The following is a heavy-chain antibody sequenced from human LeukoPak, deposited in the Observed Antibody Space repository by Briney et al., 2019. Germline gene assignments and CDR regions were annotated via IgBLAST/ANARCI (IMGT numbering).Heavy chain of an antibody. Sequence: SETLSLTCTVSGGSISSYYWSWIRQPPGKGLEWIGYIYYSGSTNYNPSLKSRVTISVDTSKNQFSLKLSSVTAADTAVYYCASGYYHDSSGYHDAFDIWGQGTMVTVSS. CDR1: GGSISSYY. CDR2: IYYSGST. V-gene: IGHV4-59*01. CDR3: ASGYYHDSSGYHDAFDI. J-gene: IGHJ3*02. D-gene: IGHD3-22*01.